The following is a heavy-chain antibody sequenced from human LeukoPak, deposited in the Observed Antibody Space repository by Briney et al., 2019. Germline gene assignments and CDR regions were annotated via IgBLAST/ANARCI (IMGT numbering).Heavy chain of an antibody. Sequence: SETLSLTCTVSGGSISSYYWSWIRQPPGKGLEWIGYIYYSGSTNYNPSLKSRVTISVDTSKNQLSLKLSSVTAADTAVYYCARLRYSSGYYDYWGQGTLVTVSS. V-gene: IGHV4-59*08. CDR3: ARLRYSSGYYDY. D-gene: IGHD3-22*01. CDR1: GGSISSYY. J-gene: IGHJ4*02. CDR2: IYYSGST.